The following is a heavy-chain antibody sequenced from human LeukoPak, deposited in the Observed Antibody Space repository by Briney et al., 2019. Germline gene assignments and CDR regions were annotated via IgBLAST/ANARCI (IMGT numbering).Heavy chain of an antibody. Sequence: GGSLRLSXAASGFTFSSYSMNWVCQAPGKGLEWVSSISSSSSYIYYADSVKGRFTISRDNAKNSLYLQMNSLRAEDTAVYYCARDPLRYTPLNPFDYWGQGTLVTVSS. V-gene: IGHV3-21*01. CDR2: ISSSSSYI. CDR1: GFTFSSYS. D-gene: IGHD4-17*01. CDR3: ARDPLRYTPLNPFDY. J-gene: IGHJ4*02.